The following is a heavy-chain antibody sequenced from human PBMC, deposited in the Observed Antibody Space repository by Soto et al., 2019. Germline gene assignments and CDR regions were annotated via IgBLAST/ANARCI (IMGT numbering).Heavy chain of an antibody. D-gene: IGHD3-10*01. CDR1: GFTFSDYY. V-gene: IGHV3-11*01. J-gene: IGHJ4*02. Sequence: GGSLRLSCAASGFTFSDYYMSWIRQAPGKGLEWVSYISGSGNTVYYADSVEGRFTISRDNAQNSVHLQMNSLRAEDTAVYYCARDSSVYYGSGSSVDGWGQGSLVTVSS. CDR3: ARDSSVYYGSGSSVDG. CDR2: ISGSGNTV.